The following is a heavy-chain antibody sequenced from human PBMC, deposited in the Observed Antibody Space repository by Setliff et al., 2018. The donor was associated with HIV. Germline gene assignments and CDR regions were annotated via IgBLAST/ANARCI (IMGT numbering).Heavy chain of an antibody. CDR2: ISHSTSTI. V-gene: IGHV3-48*01. Sequence: GGSLRLSCAASGFNFSNYSVNWVRQAPGKGLEWISYISHSTSTIYYADSVKGRFTISRDNAKNSLYLQMNSLRAEDTAVYYCARGFVLRFLEWSMPDAFDIWGQGTMVTVSS. J-gene: IGHJ3*02. D-gene: IGHD3-3*01. CDR1: GFNFSNYS. CDR3: ARGFVLRFLEWSMPDAFDI.